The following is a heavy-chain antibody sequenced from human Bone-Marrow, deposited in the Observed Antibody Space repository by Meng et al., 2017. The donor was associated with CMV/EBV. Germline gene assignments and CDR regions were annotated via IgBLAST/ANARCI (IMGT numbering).Heavy chain of an antibody. J-gene: IGHJ6*02. CDR2: IKADGSEK. CDR1: GFTFSSHW. V-gene: IGHV3-7*01. Sequence: GESLKISCAASGFTFSSHWMCWVRQAPGKGLEWVANIKADGSEKYYVDSVKGRFTVSRDNAKNSLYLQMNSLRAEDTAVYYCVREPDYYGMDVWGQGTTVTVSS. CDR3: VREPDYYGMDV.